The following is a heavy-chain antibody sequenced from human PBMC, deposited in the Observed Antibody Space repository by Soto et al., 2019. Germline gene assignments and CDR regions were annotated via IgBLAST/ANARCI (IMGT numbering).Heavy chain of an antibody. D-gene: IGHD6-19*01. V-gene: IGHV3-30*18. J-gene: IGHJ4*02. CDR2: VSHDGRNT. CDR1: GFTFSDYA. CDR3: AKGGRQWLVTSDFNY. Sequence: VQLVESGGGVVQPGRSLRLSCSASGFTFSDYARHWVRQAPGKGLEWVAVVSHDGRNTHYADSVKGRFTISRDSSKNTVSLEMTSLRAEDTAVYYCAKGGRQWLVTSDFNYWGQGALVTVSS.